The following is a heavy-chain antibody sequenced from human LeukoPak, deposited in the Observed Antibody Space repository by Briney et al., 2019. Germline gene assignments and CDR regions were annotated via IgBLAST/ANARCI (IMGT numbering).Heavy chain of an antibody. Sequence: SETLSLTCTVSGGSVSSGSYYWSWIRQPPGKGLEWIGYIYYSGSTNYNPSLKSRVTISVDTSKNQFSLKLSSVTAADTAVYYCAREGSRYGFNWFDPWGQGTLVTVSS. CDR1: GGSVSSGSYY. V-gene: IGHV4-61*01. D-gene: IGHD2-15*01. CDR3: AREGSRYGFNWFDP. J-gene: IGHJ5*02. CDR2: IYYSGST.